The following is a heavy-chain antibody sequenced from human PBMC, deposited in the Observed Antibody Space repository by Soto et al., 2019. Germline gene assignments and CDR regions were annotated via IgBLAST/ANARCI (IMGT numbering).Heavy chain of an antibody. CDR3: ARDYDYIWGSYRFNPLNAFDI. Sequence: ASVKVSCKASGYTFTSYGISWVRLAPGQGLEWMGWISAYNGNTNYAQKLQGRVTMTTDTSTSTAYMELRSLRSDDTAVYYCARDYDYIWGSYRFNPLNAFDIWGQGTMVTVSS. CDR2: ISAYNGNT. V-gene: IGHV1-18*01. CDR1: GYTFTSYG. D-gene: IGHD3-16*02. J-gene: IGHJ3*02.